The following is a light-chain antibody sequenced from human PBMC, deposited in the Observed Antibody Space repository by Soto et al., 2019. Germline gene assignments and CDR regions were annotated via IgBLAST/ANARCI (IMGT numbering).Light chain of an antibody. CDR3: CTYAGSSTYV. Sequence: LTQPASVSGSPGQSITISCTGSNSDVGFYNLVSWYQHHPGKAPKLIIYEGSQRPSGVSNRFSGSKSGNTASLTISGLQDEDEADYHCCTYAGSSTYVFGTGTKVTVL. V-gene: IGLV2-23*01. CDR2: EGS. J-gene: IGLJ1*01. CDR1: NSDVGFYNL.